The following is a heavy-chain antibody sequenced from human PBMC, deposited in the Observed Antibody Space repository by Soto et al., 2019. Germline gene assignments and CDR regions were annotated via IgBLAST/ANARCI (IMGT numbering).Heavy chain of an antibody. J-gene: IGHJ5*02. CDR2: INPNSGGT. V-gene: IGHV1-2*04. D-gene: IGHD2-15*01. Sequence: QVQLVQSGAEVKKPGASVKVSCKASGYTFTGYYMHWVRQAPGQGLEWMGWINPNSGGTNYAQKFQGWVTMTRDTSISTDYMELSRLRSDDTAVYYCARDRGGYCSGGSCYVDWFDPWGQGTLVTVSS. CDR1: GYTFTGYY. CDR3: ARDRGGYCSGGSCYVDWFDP.